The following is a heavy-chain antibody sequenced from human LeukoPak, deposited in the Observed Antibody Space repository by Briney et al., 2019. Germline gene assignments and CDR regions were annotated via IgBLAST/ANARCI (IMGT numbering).Heavy chain of an antibody. V-gene: IGHV1-18*01. Sequence: ASVKVSCKASGYTFTSYGISWARQAPGQGLEWMAWISVYNGNTNYAQNLQGRVTLTTDTSTNTAYMELRSLKSDDTAVYYCARSLEGGNYPFFYYYYMDVWGKGTTVTVSS. D-gene: IGHD1-26*01. CDR1: GYTFTSYG. CDR3: ARSLEGGNYPFFYYYYMDV. J-gene: IGHJ6*03. CDR2: ISVYNGNT.